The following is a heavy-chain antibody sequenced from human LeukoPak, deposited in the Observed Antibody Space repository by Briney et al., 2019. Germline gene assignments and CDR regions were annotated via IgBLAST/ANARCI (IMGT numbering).Heavy chain of an antibody. J-gene: IGHJ5*02. V-gene: IGHV6-1*01. D-gene: IGHD6-19*01. CDR1: GDSVSSNSAA. Sequence: SQTLSLTCAISGDSVSSNSAAWNWIRQSPSRGLEGLGRTYYRAKWYNDCAVSVKSRITINPDTSKNQFSLQLNSVTPEDTAVYCCAREFQWLVGTPGWFDPWGQGTLVTVSS. CDR3: AREFQWLVGTPGWFDP. CDR2: TYYRAKWYN.